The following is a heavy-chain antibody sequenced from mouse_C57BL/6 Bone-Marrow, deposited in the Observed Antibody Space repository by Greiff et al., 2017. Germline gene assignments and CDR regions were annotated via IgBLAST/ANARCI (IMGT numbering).Heavy chain of an antibody. CDR3: APYDYDGGFAY. J-gene: IGHJ3*01. V-gene: IGHV1-69*01. CDR1: GYTFTSYW. CDR2: IDPSDSYT. D-gene: IGHD2-4*01. Sequence: VQLQQPGAELVMPGASVKLSCKASGYTFTSYWMHWVKQRPGQGLEWIGEIDPSDSYTNYNQKLKGKSTLTVDKSSSTAYMQLSSLTSEDSAVYYCAPYDYDGGFAYWGQGTLVTVSA.